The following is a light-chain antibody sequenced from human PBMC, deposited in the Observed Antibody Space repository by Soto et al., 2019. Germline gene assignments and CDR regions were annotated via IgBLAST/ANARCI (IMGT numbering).Light chain of an antibody. J-gene: IGKJ1*01. V-gene: IGKV3-11*01. CDR2: RAS. Sequence: HGERRTLTYRASQSISNYLAWYQQKPGQAPRLLIYRASDRATGFPARFSGSGSGTDFNLTISSLKAEECGVSYCPQRTNWAETPFGEGTRVDI. CDR1: QSISNY. CDR3: PQRTNWAETP.